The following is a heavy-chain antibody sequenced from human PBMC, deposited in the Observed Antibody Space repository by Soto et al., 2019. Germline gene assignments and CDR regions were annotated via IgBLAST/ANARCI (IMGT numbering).Heavy chain of an antibody. J-gene: IGHJ4*02. V-gene: IGHV3-23*01. CDR2: IRGDGGQT. D-gene: IGHD3-9*01. CDR3: ARDVGLDSDDFFAY. CDR1: GFTFSSYG. Sequence: LRLSCTASGFTFSSYGMGWVRQAPGKGLQWVSTIRGDGGQTHYTDSVKGRFSISRDNSKNTVYLQMDSLRAEDTAMYFCARDVGLDSDDFFAYWGQGTQVTVPS.